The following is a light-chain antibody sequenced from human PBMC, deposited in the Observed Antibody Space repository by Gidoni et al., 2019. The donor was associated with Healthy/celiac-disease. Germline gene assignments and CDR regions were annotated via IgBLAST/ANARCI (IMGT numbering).Light chain of an antibody. V-gene: IGKV3-11*01. J-gene: IGKJ3*01. CDR3: QQRSNWPPAFT. CDR1: QRVSSS. CDR2: DAS. Sequence: EIVLTQSPATLSLSPGERATPSCRASQRVSSSLTSYQQKTGQAPRLLIYDASNRATGITARFSGSGSGTDFTHIISSIEREEFAVYYCQQRSNWPPAFTFGPGTKVDIK.